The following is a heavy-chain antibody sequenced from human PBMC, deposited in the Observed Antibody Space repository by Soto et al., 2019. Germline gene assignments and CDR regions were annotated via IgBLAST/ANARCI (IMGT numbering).Heavy chain of an antibody. CDR2: IIHLFGTP. CDR1: GGIFSTYA. D-gene: IGHD3-10*01. Sequence: QVQLVQSGAEVKKPGSSVKVSCKASGGIFSTYAISWLRQAPGQGLEWMGGIIHLFGTPNYAQRFQGRVTITADESTSTAYMELSRLRSEDTAVYYCARDRDYYCSGNYYNRIDFWGQGTLVTVSS. J-gene: IGHJ4*02. V-gene: IGHV1-69*01. CDR3: ARDRDYYCSGNYYNRIDF.